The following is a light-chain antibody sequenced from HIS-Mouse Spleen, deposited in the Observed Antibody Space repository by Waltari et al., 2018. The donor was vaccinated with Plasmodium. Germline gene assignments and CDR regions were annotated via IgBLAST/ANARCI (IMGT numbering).Light chain of an antibody. Sequence: DIQMTQSPSSLSAFVGDRVTITCRASQSISSYLNWYQQKPGKAPKLLIYAASSLQSGVPSRFSGSGSGTDFTLPISSLQPEDFATYYCQQNYNTWTFGQGTKVEIK. J-gene: IGKJ1*01. CDR1: QSISSY. V-gene: IGKV1-39*01. CDR3: QQNYNTWT. CDR2: AAS.